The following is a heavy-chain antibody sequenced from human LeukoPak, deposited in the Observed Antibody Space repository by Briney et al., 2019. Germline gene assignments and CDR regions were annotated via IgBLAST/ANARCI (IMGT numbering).Heavy chain of an antibody. J-gene: IGHJ6*03. CDR1: GGTFSSYA. Sequence: SVKVSCKASGGTFSSYAISWVRQAPGQGLEWMGGIIPILGTANYAQKFQGRVTITADESTSTAYMELSSLRSEDTAVYYCARDLISNYYYYYMDVWGKGTTVTVSS. CDR2: IIPILGTA. CDR3: ARDLISNYYYYYMDV. D-gene: IGHD2-21*01. V-gene: IGHV1-69*13.